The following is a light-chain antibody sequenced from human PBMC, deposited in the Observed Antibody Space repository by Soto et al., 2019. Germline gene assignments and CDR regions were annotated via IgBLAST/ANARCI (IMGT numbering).Light chain of an antibody. Sequence: ETVLTQSPGTLSLSPGERATLSCRASQSISSRYLAWYQQKPGQAPRLLIYGASSRATGIPDRFSGSGSGTEFTLTISRLEPEDFAVYYCQHYITSHPMYTFGQGTKLEIK. CDR2: GAS. J-gene: IGKJ2*01. CDR3: QHYITSHPMYT. V-gene: IGKV3-20*01. CDR1: QSISSRY.